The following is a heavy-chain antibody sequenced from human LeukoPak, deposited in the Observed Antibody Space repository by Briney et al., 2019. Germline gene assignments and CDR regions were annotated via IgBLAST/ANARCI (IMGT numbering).Heavy chain of an antibody. CDR3: ARDLRDSSGWSASGMDV. V-gene: IGHV1-18*01. CDR1: GYTFTSYG. Sequence: GASVKVSCKASGYTFTSYGISWVRQAPGQGLEWMGWISAYNGNTNYAQKLQGRVSMTTDTSTSTAYMDLRSLRSDDTAVYYCARDLRDSSGWSASGMDVWGKGTTVTISS. D-gene: IGHD6-19*01. J-gene: IGHJ6*03. CDR2: ISAYNGNT.